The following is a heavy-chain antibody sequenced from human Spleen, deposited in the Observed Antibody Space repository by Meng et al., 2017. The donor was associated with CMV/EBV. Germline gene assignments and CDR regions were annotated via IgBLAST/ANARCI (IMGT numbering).Heavy chain of an antibody. Sequence: SETLSLTCAVYGGSFSGYYWSWIRQPPGKGLEWIGEINHSGSTNYNPSLKSRVTISVGTSKNQFSLKLSSVTAADTAVYYCARRGYDDWYFDLWGRGTLVTVSS. CDR1: GGSFSGYY. CDR3: ARRGYDDWYFDL. V-gene: IGHV4-34*01. D-gene: IGHD3-3*01. CDR2: INHSGST. J-gene: IGHJ2*01.